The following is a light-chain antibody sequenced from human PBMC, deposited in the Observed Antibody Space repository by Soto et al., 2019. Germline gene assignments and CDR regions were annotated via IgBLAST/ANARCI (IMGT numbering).Light chain of an antibody. CDR1: QSISSW. V-gene: IGKV1-39*01. CDR3: QQSYSTPRD. CDR2: AAS. Sequence: GDRVTITCRASQSISSWLAWYQQKPGKAPKLLIYAASSLQSGVPSRFSGSGSGTDFILTISSLQPEDFATYYCQQSYSTPRDFGQGTRLEIK. J-gene: IGKJ5*01.